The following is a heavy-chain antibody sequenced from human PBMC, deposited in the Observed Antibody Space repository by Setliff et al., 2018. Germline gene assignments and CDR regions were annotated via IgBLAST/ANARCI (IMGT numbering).Heavy chain of an antibody. CDR1: GGSITSGSFY. CDR3: ARERYFDWFFED. Sequence: SETLSLTCTVSGGSITSGSFYWSWIRQPAGKKLEWIGCIHASGSPDYNPSFKSRVTISRDTSTNQFSLKLGSVTAADTAVYYCARERYFDWFFEDWGHGTLVTV. J-gene: IGHJ4*01. D-gene: IGHD3-9*01. V-gene: IGHV4-61*02. CDR2: IHASGSP.